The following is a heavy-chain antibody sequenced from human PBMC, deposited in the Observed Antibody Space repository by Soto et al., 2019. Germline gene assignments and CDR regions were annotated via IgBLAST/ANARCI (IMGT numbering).Heavy chain of an antibody. J-gene: IGHJ5*02. CDR2: IYYSGST. CDR3: ARGRRSSSWYLGNWFDP. D-gene: IGHD6-13*01. V-gene: IGHV4-39*01. CDR1: GGSISTNSYY. Sequence: SETLSLTCSDSGGSISTNSYYWGWIRQPPGKVLEWIGTIYYSGSTYYNPSLKSRVTISVDTSKNQFSLKLSSVTAADTAVYYCARGRRSSSWYLGNWFDPWGQGTLVTVSS.